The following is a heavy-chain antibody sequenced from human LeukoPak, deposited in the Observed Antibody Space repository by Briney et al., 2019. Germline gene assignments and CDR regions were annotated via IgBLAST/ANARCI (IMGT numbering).Heavy chain of an antibody. D-gene: IGHD2-15*01. CDR3: ARQQDTTNPGY. V-gene: IGHV3-66*04. CDR2: IYSGGNT. J-gene: IGHJ4*02. CDR1: GVTVSSNY. Sequence: GGSLRLSCAASGVTVSSNYMNWVRQAPGKGLEWVSIIYSGGNTYYADSVKGRFTISRDNSNNTLYLQMNGLRAEDTAVYYCARQQDTTNPGYWGQGTLVTVSA.